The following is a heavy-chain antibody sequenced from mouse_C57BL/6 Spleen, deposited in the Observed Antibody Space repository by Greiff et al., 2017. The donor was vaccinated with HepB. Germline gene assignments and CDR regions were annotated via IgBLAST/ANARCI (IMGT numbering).Heavy chain of an antibody. D-gene: IGHD1-1*01. Sequence: VQLQQPGTELVKPGASVKLSCKASGYTFTSYWMHWVKQRPGQGLEWIGNINPSNGGTNYNEKFKSKATLTVDKSSSTAYMQLSSLTSEDSAVYYCARGSSSYYYAMDYWGQGTSVTVSS. CDR3: ARGSSSYYYAMDY. CDR2: INPSNGGT. V-gene: IGHV1-53*01. CDR1: GYTFTSYW. J-gene: IGHJ4*01.